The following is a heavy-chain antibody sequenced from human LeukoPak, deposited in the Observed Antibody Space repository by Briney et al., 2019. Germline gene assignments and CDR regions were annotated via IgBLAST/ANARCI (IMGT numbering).Heavy chain of an antibody. CDR1: GGSISPYF. D-gene: IGHD3-10*01. V-gene: IGHV4-59*01. CDR3: ARDDYRGVTNFDP. Sequence: SETLSLTCTVSGGSISPYFWSWIRQPPGKGLEWIGYISYTGSTNYNPSLKSRVTISVDTSKNQFSLQLTSVTAADTAVYYCARDDYRGVTNFDPWGQGTLVTVST. J-gene: IGHJ5*02. CDR2: ISYTGST.